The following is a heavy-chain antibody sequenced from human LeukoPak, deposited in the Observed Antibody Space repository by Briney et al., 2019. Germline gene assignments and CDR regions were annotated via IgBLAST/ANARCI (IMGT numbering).Heavy chain of an antibody. D-gene: IGHD3-10*01. J-gene: IGHJ6*02. Sequence: GGFLRLSCAASGFTFSSYSMNWVRQAPGKGLEWVSSISSSSSYIYYADSVKGRFTISRDNSKNTLYLQMNSLRAEDTAVYYCAKEVIFGWFGENGMDVWGQGTTVTVSS. CDR3: AKEVIFGWFGENGMDV. CDR1: GFTFSSYS. CDR2: ISSSSSYI. V-gene: IGHV3-21*04.